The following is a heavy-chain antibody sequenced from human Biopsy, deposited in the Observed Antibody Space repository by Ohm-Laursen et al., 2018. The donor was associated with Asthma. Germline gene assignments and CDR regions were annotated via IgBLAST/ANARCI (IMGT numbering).Heavy chain of an antibody. J-gene: IGHJ4*02. V-gene: IGHV1-24*01. CDR1: GYSPTDLS. D-gene: IGHD4-17*01. CDR2: HDHEEGGT. Sequence: ASVKVSCKISGYSPTDLSMHWVRQAPGQGLEWMGGHDHEEGGTVNARRFQGRVTMTEGTSTDTAYMEPSSLSSDDTAVYYCASDFPKDYVRYNFQFWGQGTLVTVSS. CDR3: ASDFPKDYVRYNFQF.